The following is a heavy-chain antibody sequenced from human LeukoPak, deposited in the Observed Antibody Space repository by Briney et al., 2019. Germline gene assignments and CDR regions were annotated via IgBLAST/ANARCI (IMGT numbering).Heavy chain of an antibody. J-gene: IGHJ4*02. Sequence: PSETLSLTCTVSGGSISSNSYYWGWIRQPPGKGLEWIGSIYHSGSTYYNPSLKSRVTISVDTSKNQFSLKLSSVTAADTAVYYCAREHKITIFGVVIIRVGGYYFDYWGQGTLVTVSS. CDR1: GGSISSNSYY. D-gene: IGHD3-3*01. CDR2: IYHSGST. CDR3: AREHKITIFGVVIIRVGGYYFDY. V-gene: IGHV4-39*07.